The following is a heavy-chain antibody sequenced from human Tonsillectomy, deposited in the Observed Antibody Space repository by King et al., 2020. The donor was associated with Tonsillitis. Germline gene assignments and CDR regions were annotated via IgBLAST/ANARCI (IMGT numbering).Heavy chain of an antibody. J-gene: IGHJ6*02. CDR3: ARAHQEGYSFRGRFSTMRGAHYYGMDV. D-gene: IGHD2-15*01. CDR2: INIGSSTI. CDR1: GFTFNTYS. V-gene: IGHV3-48*02. Sequence: VQLVESGGGLVQPGGSLRLTCAGSGFTFNTYSMNWVRQAPGKGLEWVSYINIGSSTIYYAESVRGRFTLSRDNAKNTLYLQMNSLRDEDTAVYYCARAHQEGYSFRGRFSTMRGAHYYGMDVGVQGTTLP.